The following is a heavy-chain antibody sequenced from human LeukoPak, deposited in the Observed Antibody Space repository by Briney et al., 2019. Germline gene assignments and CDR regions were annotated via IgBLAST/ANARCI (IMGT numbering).Heavy chain of an antibody. Sequence: KSSETLSLTCTVSGGSISSYYWSWIRQPPGKGLEWIGYIYYSGSTNYNPSLKSRVTISVDTSKNQFSLKLSSVTAADTAVYYCARGGYYGSGSYYKGHAFDIWGQGTMVTVSS. V-gene: IGHV4-59*01. CDR1: GGSISSYY. CDR2: IYYSGST. D-gene: IGHD3-10*01. J-gene: IGHJ3*02. CDR3: ARGGYYGSGSYYKGHAFDI.